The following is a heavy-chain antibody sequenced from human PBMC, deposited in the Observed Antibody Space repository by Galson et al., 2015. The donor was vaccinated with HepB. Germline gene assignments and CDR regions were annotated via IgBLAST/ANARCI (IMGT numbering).Heavy chain of an antibody. J-gene: IGHJ3*02. V-gene: IGHV3-66*01. Sequence: SLRLSCAASGFTVSSNYMSWVRQAPGKGLEWVSVIYSGGSTYYADSVKGRFTISRDNSKNTLYLQMNSLRAEDTAVYYCARDALAYYYDSSGSAFDIWGQGTMVTVSS. D-gene: IGHD3-22*01. CDR3: ARDALAYYYDSSGSAFDI. CDR2: IYSGGST. CDR1: GFTVSSNY.